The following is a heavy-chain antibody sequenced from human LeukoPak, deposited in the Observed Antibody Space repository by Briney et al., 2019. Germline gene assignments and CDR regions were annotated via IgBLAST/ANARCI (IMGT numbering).Heavy chain of an antibody. Sequence: SETPSLTCTFSGGSISSYYRSWIRQPPGKGLEWIGYIYYSGSTNYNPSLKSRVTISVDTSKNQFSLKLSSVTAADTAVYYCARHEWGYSSGWYSIDYWGQGTLVTVSS. CDR1: GGSISSYY. D-gene: IGHD6-19*01. J-gene: IGHJ4*02. CDR3: ARHEWGYSSGWYSIDY. V-gene: IGHV4-59*08. CDR2: IYYSGST.